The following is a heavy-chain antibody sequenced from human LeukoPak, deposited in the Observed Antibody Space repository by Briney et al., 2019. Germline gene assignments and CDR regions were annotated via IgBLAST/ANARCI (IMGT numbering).Heavy chain of an antibody. CDR2: ISVTGDIT. CDR3: AKSHITRYPLQYYFDL. CDR1: GFTFSTYA. V-gene: IGHV3-23*01. D-gene: IGHD2-21*01. J-gene: IGHJ4*02. Sequence: PGGSLRLPCSASGFTFSTYAMSWLRQTPQKGLEWVSGISVTGDITYYADSVKGRFTIARDNSKTTLYLQLNSLRADDTAVYYCAKSHITRYPLQYYFDLWGQGAQVIVSS.